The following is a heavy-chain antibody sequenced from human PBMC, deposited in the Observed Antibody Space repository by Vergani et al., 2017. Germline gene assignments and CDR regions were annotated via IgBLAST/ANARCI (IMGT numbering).Heavy chain of an antibody. J-gene: IGHJ4*02. D-gene: IGHD5-12*01. Sequence: EVQLLESGGGLVQPGGSLRLSCEASGFSFPGYAMIWVRQAPGKGLEWVSSVSGSSATPYYADSVKGRFIISRDNSKNTLHLQMNSLRADDTAVYYCTKGSRGYTGYFFDYWGQGTLATVSS. CDR3: TKGSRGYTGYFFDY. V-gene: IGHV3-23*01. CDR2: VSGSSATP. CDR1: GFSFPGYA.